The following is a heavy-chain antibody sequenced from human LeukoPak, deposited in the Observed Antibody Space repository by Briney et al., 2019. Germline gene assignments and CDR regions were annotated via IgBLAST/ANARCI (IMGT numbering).Heavy chain of an antibody. CDR3: ATGYPMVRGGFDY. CDR2: IYHSGST. Sequence: PSETLSLTCAVSGGSISSSNWWSWVRQPPGKGLEWIGEIYHSGSTNYNPSLKSRVTISVDKSKNQFSLKLSSVTAADTAVYYCATGYPMVRGGFDYWGQGTLVTVSS. CDR1: GGSISSSNW. J-gene: IGHJ4*02. D-gene: IGHD3-10*01. V-gene: IGHV4-4*02.